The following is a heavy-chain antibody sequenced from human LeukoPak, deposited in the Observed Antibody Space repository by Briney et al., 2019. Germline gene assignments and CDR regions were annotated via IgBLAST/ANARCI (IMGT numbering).Heavy chain of an antibody. CDR1: GYTFNNYG. D-gene: IGHD3-9*01. J-gene: IGHJ5*02. CDR3: AKDWHILTGRNCFDP. CDR2: VTSYNGDT. V-gene: IGHV1-18*01. Sequence: ASVKVSCKASGYTFNNYGISWVRQAPGHGLEWMGGVTSYNGDTNYAQKFQGRVTMSTDTSTSTAYMELRSLRFDDTAIYYCAKDWHILTGRNCFDPWGQGTLVTVSS.